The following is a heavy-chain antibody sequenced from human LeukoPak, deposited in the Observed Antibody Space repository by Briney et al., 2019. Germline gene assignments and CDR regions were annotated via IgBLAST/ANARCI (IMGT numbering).Heavy chain of an antibody. V-gene: IGHV5-51*01. CDR3: ARLGYQDIVLMVYAPPPGDWFDP. CDR1: GCRFTSYW. J-gene: IGHJ5*02. D-gene: IGHD2-8*01. CDR2: IYPGESDT. Sequence: GEALQISFQGSGCRFTSYWIGWGRPEPGKGVGWKGIIYPGESDTRYSPSFQGQVTISADKSISTAYLQWSSLKASDTAMYYCARLGYQDIVLMVYAPPPGDWFDPWGQGTLVTVSS.